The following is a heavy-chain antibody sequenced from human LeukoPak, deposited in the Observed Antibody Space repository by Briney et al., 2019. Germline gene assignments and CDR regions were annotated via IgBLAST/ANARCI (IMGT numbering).Heavy chain of an antibody. D-gene: IGHD3-9*01. J-gene: IGHJ5*02. CDR3: ARGGDILETSWFDP. Sequence: SETLSLTCTVSGGSISGGDYYWSWIRQPPGKGLEWIGYIYYSGSTYYNPSLKSRVTISVDTSKNQFSLKLSSVTAADTAVYYCARGGDILETSWFDPWGQGTLVTVSS. CDR2: IYYSGST. V-gene: IGHV4-30-4*01. CDR1: GGSISGGDYY.